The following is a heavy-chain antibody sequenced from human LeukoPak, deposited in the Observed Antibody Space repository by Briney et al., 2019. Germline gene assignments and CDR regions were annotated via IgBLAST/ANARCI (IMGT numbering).Heavy chain of an antibody. CDR3: ARDTVGYCSSTSCLSGAFDI. Sequence: ASVKVSCKASGGTFSSYAISWVRQAPGQGLEWMGGIIPIFGTANYAQKFQGRVTITTDESTSTAYMELSSLRSEDTAVYYCARDTVGYCSSTSCLSGAFDIWGQGTMVTVSS. CDR2: IIPIFGTA. CDR1: GGTFSSYA. D-gene: IGHD2-2*01. V-gene: IGHV1-69*05. J-gene: IGHJ3*02.